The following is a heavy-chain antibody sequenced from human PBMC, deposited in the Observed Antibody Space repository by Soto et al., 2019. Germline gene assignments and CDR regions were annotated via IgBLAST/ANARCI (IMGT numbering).Heavy chain of an antibody. V-gene: IGHV3-73*02. CDR3: TMGLLWFGAY. CDR2: IRSKANSYAT. Sequence: EVQLVESGGGLVQPGGSLKLSCAASGFTFSGSAMHWVRQASGKGLEWVGRIRSKANSYATAYAASVKGRFTISRDDSKNTPYLQMSSLKTDDTAVYYCTMGLLWFGAYWGQGTMVTVSS. D-gene: IGHD3-10*01. CDR1: GFTFSGSA. J-gene: IGHJ4*02.